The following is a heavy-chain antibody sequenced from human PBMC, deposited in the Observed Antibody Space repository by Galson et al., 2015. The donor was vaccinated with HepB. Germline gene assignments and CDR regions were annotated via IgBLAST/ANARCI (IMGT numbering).Heavy chain of an antibody. Sequence: SLRLSCAASGFTFSTYSMNWVRQAPGKGLEWVSSISSSSRSLYYADSVKGRFTISRDNAKNSMYLQMNILRAEDTAVYYCASTSQPPSTIFDNRPFDLWGQGTPVTVSS. V-gene: IGHV3-48*01. J-gene: IGHJ5*02. CDR2: ISSSSRSL. CDR3: ASTSQPPSTIFDNRPFDL. CDR1: GFTFSTYS. D-gene: IGHD3-3*01.